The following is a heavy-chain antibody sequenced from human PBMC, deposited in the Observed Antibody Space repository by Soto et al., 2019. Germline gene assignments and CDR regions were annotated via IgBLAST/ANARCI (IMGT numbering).Heavy chain of an antibody. V-gene: IGHV4-34*01. CDR3: ARGRVGTTNWNWFDP. J-gene: IGHJ5*02. D-gene: IGHD1-26*01. CDR2: INHSGST. Sequence: PXGTLSLTCAVYGGSFSDYYWNWIRQPPGKGLEWIGEINHSGSTNYNPSLKSRVTISVDTSKNHFSLKLSSVTAADTAVYSCARGRVGTTNWNWFDPWGQGTLVTVSS. CDR1: GGSFSDYY.